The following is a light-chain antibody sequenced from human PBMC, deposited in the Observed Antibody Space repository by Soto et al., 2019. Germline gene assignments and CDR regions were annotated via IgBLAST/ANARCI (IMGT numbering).Light chain of an antibody. Sequence: DIQMTQSPSAQSASVGDTVTITCQASQNIRGRLNWYPQKPGKAPELLIYSASRLKSGVPSRFGGSGSGTDVAVTISDLQPEDFVIYYSQGSQTTRLITFGLGTRLEIK. CDR2: SAS. V-gene: IGKV1-39*01. CDR3: QGSQTTRLIT. J-gene: IGKJ5*01. CDR1: QNIRGR.